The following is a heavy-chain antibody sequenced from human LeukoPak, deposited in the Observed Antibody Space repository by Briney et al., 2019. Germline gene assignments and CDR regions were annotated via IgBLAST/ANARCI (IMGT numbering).Heavy chain of an antibody. CDR2: IYYSGST. CDR3: ASGEYTYGFPPFDY. V-gene: IGHV4-39*01. Sequence: KPSETLSLTCTVSGGSISSSSYSWYWIRQPPGKGLEWIVSIYYSGSTYYNPSLKSRVTISVDTSKNQFSLKLNSVTAADTAVFYCASGEYTYGFPPFDYWGQGTLVTVSS. J-gene: IGHJ4*02. D-gene: IGHD5-18*01. CDR1: GGSISSSSYS.